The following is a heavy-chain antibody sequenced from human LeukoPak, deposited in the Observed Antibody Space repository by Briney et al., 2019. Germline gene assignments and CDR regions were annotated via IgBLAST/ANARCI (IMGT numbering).Heavy chain of an antibody. V-gene: IGHV4-59*01. CDR1: GGSISNYY. J-gene: IGHJ4*02. CDR3: ARDYDSSGSPGY. Sequence: PSETLSLTCTVSGGSISNYYWSWIRQPPGKGLEWIGFIYYSGSTNYNPSLKSRVTISVDTSKNQFSLKVRSVTPADTAVYYCARDYDSSGSPGYWGQGTLVTVSP. D-gene: IGHD3-22*01. CDR2: IYYSGST.